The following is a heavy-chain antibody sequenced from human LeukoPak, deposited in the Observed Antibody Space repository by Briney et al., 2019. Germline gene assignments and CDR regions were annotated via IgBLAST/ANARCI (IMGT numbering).Heavy chain of an antibody. CDR3: ARDVHGDYGSGWFDP. Sequence: GASVKVPCKTSGGPFNNSAISWVRQAPGQGLEWLGGIMPLFGTAGYAQKFQGRVTITKDESTRTVYLELTSLTSDDTAVYYCARDVHGDYGSGWFDPWGQGTLVSGSS. CDR1: GGPFNNSA. J-gene: IGHJ5*02. CDR2: IMPLFGTA. V-gene: IGHV1-69*05. D-gene: IGHD4-17*01.